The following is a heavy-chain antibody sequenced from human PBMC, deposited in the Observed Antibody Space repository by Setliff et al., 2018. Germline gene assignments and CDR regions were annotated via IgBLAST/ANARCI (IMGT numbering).Heavy chain of an antibody. J-gene: IGHJ3*02. CDR1: GYTFTNYY. Sequence: ASVKVSCKASGYTFTNYYINWVRQAPGQGLEWMGIINPSGGLTRYAQKFQGRVTMTRGTSTSTVYMEVSSLRSEDTAVYYCARDRYYNSWSGTSITAPHDAFDIWGQGTMVTVSS. CDR3: ARDRYYNSWSGTSITAPHDAFDI. D-gene: IGHD3-3*01. V-gene: IGHV1-46*03. CDR2: INPSGGLT.